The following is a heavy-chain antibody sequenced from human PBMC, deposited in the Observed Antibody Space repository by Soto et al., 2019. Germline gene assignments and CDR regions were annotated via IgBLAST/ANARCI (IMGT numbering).Heavy chain of an antibody. CDR1: GLTLRSYA. J-gene: IGHJ5*02. CDR2: ISVRSAVP. CDR3: AKGGPFTGGFDP. D-gene: IGHD3-16*01. V-gene: IGHV3-23*01. Sequence: EGQLLQSGGDLVQPGGSLRLACAGSGLTLRSYAMTWIRQTPEKGLEWVSTISVRSAVPSYADYVNGRFTVSRDNSKNTLYLQMNSLRPDDTAIYYCAKGGPFTGGFDPWGQGTLVTVSA.